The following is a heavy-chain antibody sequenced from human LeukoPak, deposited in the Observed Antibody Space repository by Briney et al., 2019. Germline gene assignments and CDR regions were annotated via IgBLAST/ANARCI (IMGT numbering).Heavy chain of an antibody. D-gene: IGHD3-16*02. Sequence: PGGSLSLSCAASGFTLSILVMSDVSPSPEKRVGCVSALYGSGGSTYSPDSVKGRFAISRDHSQITLYLRISSLRAQDTAVFYCANDISYHRFLFIIFDYWGRETLVTVSS. CDR3: ANDISYHRFLFIIFDY. J-gene: IGHJ4*02. V-gene: IGHV3-23*01. CDR2: LYGSGGST. CDR1: GFTLSILV.